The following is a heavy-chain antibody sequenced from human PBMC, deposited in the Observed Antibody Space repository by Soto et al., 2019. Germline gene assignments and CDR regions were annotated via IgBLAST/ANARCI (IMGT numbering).Heavy chain of an antibody. CDR1: GGSISSGDYY. V-gene: IGHV4-30-4*01. D-gene: IGHD3-22*01. CDR2: IYYSGST. J-gene: IGHJ4*02. CDR3: ARDSDDSSGYYFDY. Sequence: PSETLSLTCTVSGGSISSGDYYWSWIRQPPGKGLEWIGYIYYSGSTYYNPSLKSRVTISVDTSKDQFSLKLSSVTAADTAVYYCARDSDDSSGYYFDYWGKGTLVTVSS.